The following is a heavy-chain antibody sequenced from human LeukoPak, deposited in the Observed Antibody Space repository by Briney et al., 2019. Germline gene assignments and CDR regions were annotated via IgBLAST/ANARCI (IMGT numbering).Heavy chain of an antibody. CDR3: ARMIPQYGMDV. CDR1: GFTFYNYA. D-gene: IGHD3-22*01. J-gene: IGHJ6*02. Sequence: TGGSLRLSCAASGFTFYNYAMSWVRQAPGKGLEWVSVIYSGGSTYYVDSVKGRFTISRDNSKNTLYLQMNSLRAEDTAVYYCARMIPQYGMDVWGQGTTVTVSS. CDR2: IYSGGST. V-gene: IGHV3-53*01.